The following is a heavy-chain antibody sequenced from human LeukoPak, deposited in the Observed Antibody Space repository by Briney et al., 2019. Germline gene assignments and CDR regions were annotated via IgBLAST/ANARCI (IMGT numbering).Heavy chain of an antibody. CDR3: AKGRVYSSGWANWYFDL. J-gene: IGHJ2*01. D-gene: IGHD6-19*01. V-gene: IGHV3-30*18. CDR1: GFTFSSYG. Sequence: GRSLRLSRAASGFTFSSYGMHWVRQASGKGLEWVAVISYDGSNKYYADSVKGRFTISRDNSKNTLYLQMNSLRAEDTAVYYCAKGRVYSSGWANWYFDLWGRGTLVTVSS. CDR2: ISYDGSNK.